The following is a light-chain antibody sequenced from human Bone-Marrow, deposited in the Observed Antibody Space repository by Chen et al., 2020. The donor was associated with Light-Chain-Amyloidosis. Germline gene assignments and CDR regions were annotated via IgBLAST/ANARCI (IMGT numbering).Light chain of an antibody. V-gene: IGLV2-14*01. CDR2: EVT. J-gene: IGLJ1*01. CDR3: SSYTITNTLV. Sequence: QSPLHPPASGSGAPGQSITIPCTGTSSDVGGDNHVSWYQQHPDKAPKLMIYEVTNRPSWVPDRFSGSKSDNTASLTISGLQTEDEADYFCSSYTITNTLVFGSGTRVTVL. CDR1: SSDVGGDNH.